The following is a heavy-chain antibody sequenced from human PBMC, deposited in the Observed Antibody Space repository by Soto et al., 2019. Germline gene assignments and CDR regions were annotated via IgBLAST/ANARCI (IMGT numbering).Heavy chain of an antibody. CDR3: VRLLWFGELT. D-gene: IGHD3-10*01. CDR1: GFSLSTSGVG. V-gene: IGHV2-5*02. CDR2: IYWDGDK. Sequence: QITLKESGPTLVKPTQTLTLTCTISGFSLSTSGVGVGGIRQPPGKALDWLALIYWDGDKRYSPSLKSRLTITKDTAKNQVVLTMTNMDPVDTATYYCVRLLWFGELTWGQGNLVTVSS. J-gene: IGHJ4*02.